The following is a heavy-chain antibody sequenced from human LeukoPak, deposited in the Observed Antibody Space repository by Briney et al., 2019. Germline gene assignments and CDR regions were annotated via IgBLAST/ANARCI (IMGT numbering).Heavy chain of an antibody. CDR2: IIPIFGTA. J-gene: IGHJ4*02. CDR3: ARDFLYYYDSSGYPTPWDY. D-gene: IGHD3-22*01. Sequence: SVKVSCKASGGTFSSYAISWVRQAPGQGLEWMGGIIPIFGTANYAQKFQGRVTITADESTSTAYMELSSLRSEDTAVYYCARDFLYYYDSSGYPTPWDYWGQGTLVTVSS. V-gene: IGHV1-69*13. CDR1: GGTFSSYA.